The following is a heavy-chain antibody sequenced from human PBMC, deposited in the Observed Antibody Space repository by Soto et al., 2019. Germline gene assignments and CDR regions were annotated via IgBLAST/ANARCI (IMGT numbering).Heavy chain of an antibody. CDR1: GFTFSNYG. Sequence: PGGSLRLSCAASGFTFSNYGMHWVRQATGKGLEWVSLMHRGGSTDNADSVKGRFTTSRDKSKNTLYLHMSGLRVEDTAVYYCARVNTTLVDHFDCWGQGTLVTVSS. CDR3: ARVNTTLVDHFDC. CDR2: MHRGGST. J-gene: IGHJ4*02. V-gene: IGHV3-53*01. D-gene: IGHD5-18*01.